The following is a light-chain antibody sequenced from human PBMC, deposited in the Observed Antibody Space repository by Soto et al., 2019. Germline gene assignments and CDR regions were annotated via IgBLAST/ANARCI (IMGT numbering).Light chain of an antibody. CDR3: TSYAGSNNYV. J-gene: IGLJ1*01. Sequence: QSALTQPPAASGSPGQAVTTSCTGTSSDVGGYNYVSWYQQHPGKAPKLIISEVSKGPSGVPDRFSGSKSGNAASLTVSGLQAEDEAPYYCTSYAGSNNYVLGPGTKGTVL. CDR2: EVS. CDR1: SSDVGGYNY. V-gene: IGLV2-8*01.